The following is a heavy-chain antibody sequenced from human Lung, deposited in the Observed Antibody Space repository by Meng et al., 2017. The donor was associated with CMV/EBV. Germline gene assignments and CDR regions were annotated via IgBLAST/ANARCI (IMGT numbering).Heavy chain of an antibody. CDR2: INPSGGST. CDR3: ARDNEDPEGYQLLYKRESWCEP. CDR1: GYTFTSYY. D-gene: IGHD2-2*02. J-gene: IGHJ5*02. V-gene: IGHV1-46*01. Sequence: ASVKVSCKASGYTFTSYYMHWVRQAPGQGLEWMGIINPSGGSTSYAQKFQGRVTMTRDTSTSTVYMELSSLRSEDTAVYYCARDNEDPEGYQLLYKRESWCEPWXQGNXVTVDS.